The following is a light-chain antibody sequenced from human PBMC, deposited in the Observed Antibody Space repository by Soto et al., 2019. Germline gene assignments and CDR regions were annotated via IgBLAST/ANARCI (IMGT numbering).Light chain of an antibody. CDR3: QQRSNWPRT. CDR2: DAS. Sequence: EIVLTQSPATLSLSPGERATLSCRASQSVRSYIAWYQQKPGQAPRLLIYDASNRATGIPARFSGSGSGTDFTLTISSLEPEDFAVYYWQQRSNWPRTFGQGTKVEI. CDR1: QSVRSY. J-gene: IGKJ1*01. V-gene: IGKV3-11*01.